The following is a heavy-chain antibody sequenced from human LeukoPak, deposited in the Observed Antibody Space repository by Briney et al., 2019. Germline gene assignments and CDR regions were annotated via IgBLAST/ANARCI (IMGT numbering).Heavy chain of an antibody. CDR2: ISGSGGST. V-gene: IGHV3-23*01. CDR1: GFTFSSYA. D-gene: IGHD4-17*01. Sequence: GGSLRLSCAASGFTFSSYAMSWVRQAPGKGLEWVSAISGSGGSTYYADSVKGRFTISRDNSKNTLYLQMNSLRAEDTAVYYCAKEGPPYGDYVGAGGYFDYWGQGTLVTVSS. CDR3: AKEGPPYGDYVGAGGYFDY. J-gene: IGHJ4*02.